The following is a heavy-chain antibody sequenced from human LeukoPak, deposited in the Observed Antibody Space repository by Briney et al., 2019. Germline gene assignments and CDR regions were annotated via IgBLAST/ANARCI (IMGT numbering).Heavy chain of an antibody. CDR1: GFTFSSYW. D-gene: IGHD3-22*01. Sequence: GGSLRLSCAGSGFTFSSYWMHWVRQAPGKGLVWVSRIKSDGSSTSYADSVKGRFTIARDNAKNTLYLQMDSLRAEDTALYYCARELSPVVKYYFEYWGQGTLVTVSP. CDR2: IKSDGSST. CDR3: ARELSPVVKYYFEY. V-gene: IGHV3-74*01. J-gene: IGHJ4*02.